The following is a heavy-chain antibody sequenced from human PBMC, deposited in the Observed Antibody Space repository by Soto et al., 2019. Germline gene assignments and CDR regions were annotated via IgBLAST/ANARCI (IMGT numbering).Heavy chain of an antibody. J-gene: IGHJ4*02. V-gene: IGHV3-23*01. CDR2: ISGSGGST. CDR1: GFTFSSYA. CDR3: AKDGRYFGVSFDY. Sequence: LRLSCAASGFTFSSYAMSGVRQAPGKGLEWVSAISGSGGSTYYADSVKGRFTISRDNSKNTLYLQMNSLRAEDTAVYYCAKDGRYFGVSFDYWGQGTLVTVS. D-gene: IGHD3-9*01.